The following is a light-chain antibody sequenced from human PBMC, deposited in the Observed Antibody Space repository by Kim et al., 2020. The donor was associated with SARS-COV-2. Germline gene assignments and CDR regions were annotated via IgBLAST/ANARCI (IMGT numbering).Light chain of an antibody. V-gene: IGLV1-47*01. Sequence: QSVLTQPPSASGTPGQRVTISCSGSSSNIGSNYVYWYQQLPGTAPKVVIYRNNQRPSGVPDRFSGSKSGTSASLAISGLRSEDEDDYYCATWDDSLTGRVFGGGTQLTVL. CDR2: RNN. J-gene: IGLJ2*01. CDR3: ATWDDSLTGRV. CDR1: SSNIGSNY.